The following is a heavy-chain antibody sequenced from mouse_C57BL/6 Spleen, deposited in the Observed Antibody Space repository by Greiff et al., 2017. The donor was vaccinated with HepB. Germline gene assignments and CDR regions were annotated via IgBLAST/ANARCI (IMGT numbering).Heavy chain of an antibody. D-gene: IGHD1-1*01. J-gene: IGHJ2*01. V-gene: IGHV1-82*01. CDR3: ARGRGKLRSFDY. CDR1: GYAFSSSW. Sequence: QVQLQQSGPELVKPGASVKISCKASGYAFSSSWMNWVKQRPGKGLEWIGRIYPGDGDTNYNGKFKGKATLTADKSSSTAYMQLSSLTSEDSAVYFCARGRGKLRSFDYWGQGTTLTVSS. CDR2: IYPGDGDT.